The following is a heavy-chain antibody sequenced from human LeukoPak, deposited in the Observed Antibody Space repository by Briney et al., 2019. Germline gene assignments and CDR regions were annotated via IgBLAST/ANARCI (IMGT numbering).Heavy chain of an antibody. CDR2: ISSSGSTI. CDR1: GFTFSDYY. Sequence: GWSLRLSCAASGFTFSDYYMSWIRQAPGKGLEWVSYISSSGSTIYYADSVKGRFTISRDNAKNSLYLQMNSLRAEDTAVYYCARPYYYDSSGSADIWGQGTMVTVSS. V-gene: IGHV3-11*01. CDR3: ARPYYYDSSGSADI. D-gene: IGHD3-22*01. J-gene: IGHJ3*02.